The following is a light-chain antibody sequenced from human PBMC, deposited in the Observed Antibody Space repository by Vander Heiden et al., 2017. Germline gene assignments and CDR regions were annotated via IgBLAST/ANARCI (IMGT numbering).Light chain of an antibody. CDR1: SSDVGGYNY. J-gene: IGLJ3*02. CDR2: DVR. CDR3: SSYTSSSTRV. V-gene: IGLV2-14*01. Sequence: QSALTQPASVSGSPGQSITISCTGTSSDVGGYNYVSWYQQPPGKAPVLMIYDVRNRPSGVSNRFSGSKSGNTASLTISGLQAEDEADYYCSSYTSSSTRVFGGGTKLTVL.